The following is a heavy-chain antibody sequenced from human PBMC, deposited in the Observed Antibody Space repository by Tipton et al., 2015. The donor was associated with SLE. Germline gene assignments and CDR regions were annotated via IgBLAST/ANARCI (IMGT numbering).Heavy chain of an antibody. CDR1: GASISSGSYY. V-gene: IGHV4-61*09. Sequence: TLSLTCTVSGASISSGSYYWTWIRQPAGKGLEWIGYIYTSGSTNYNPSPKSRVTISVDTSKNQFSLKLSSVTAADTAVYYCARGTYYDLLTGRYYFDYWGQGTLVTVSS. CDR2: IYTSGST. CDR3: ARGTYYDLLTGRYYFDY. D-gene: IGHD3-9*01. J-gene: IGHJ4*02.